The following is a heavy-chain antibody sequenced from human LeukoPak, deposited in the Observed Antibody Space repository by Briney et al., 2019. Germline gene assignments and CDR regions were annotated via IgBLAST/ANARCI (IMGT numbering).Heavy chain of an antibody. D-gene: IGHD6-13*01. V-gene: IGHV4-34*01. CDR3: ARMGIAAAGNYAYYYYGMDV. CDR1: GGSFSGYY. J-gene: IGHJ6*02. CDR2: INHSGST. Sequence: SETLSLTCAVYGGSFSGYYWSWIRQPPGKGLEWIGEINHSGSTNYNPSLKSRVTISVDTSKNQFSLKLSSVTAADTAVYYCARMGIAAAGNYAYYYYGMDVWGQGTTVTVSS.